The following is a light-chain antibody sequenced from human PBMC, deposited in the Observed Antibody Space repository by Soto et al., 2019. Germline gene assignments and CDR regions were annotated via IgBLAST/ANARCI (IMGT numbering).Light chain of an antibody. Sequence: QSALTQPASVSGSPGQSVSISCSGTSSDIGDYKYVSWYQQHPGKAPKLVISEVNNRPLGVSNRFSGSKSGNTASLTISALQAEDEADYYGSSYKTSITVFGGGTKLTVL. J-gene: IGLJ3*02. CDR3: SSYKTSITV. CDR1: SSDIGDYKY. CDR2: EVN. V-gene: IGLV2-14*01.